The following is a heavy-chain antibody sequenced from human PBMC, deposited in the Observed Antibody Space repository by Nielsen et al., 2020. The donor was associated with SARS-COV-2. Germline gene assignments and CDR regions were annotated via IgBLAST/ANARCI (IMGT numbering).Heavy chain of an antibody. CDR1: GFNFDEYA. Sequence: GGSLRLSCEASGFNFDEYAMHWVRQAPGKGLEWVSGISWNSGSIGYADSVKGRFTISRDNAKNSLYLQMNSLRAEDTALYYCAKLGSGSYPFDYWGQGTLVTVSS. V-gene: IGHV3-9*01. J-gene: IGHJ4*02. D-gene: IGHD3-10*01. CDR3: AKLGSGSYPFDY. CDR2: ISWNSGSI.